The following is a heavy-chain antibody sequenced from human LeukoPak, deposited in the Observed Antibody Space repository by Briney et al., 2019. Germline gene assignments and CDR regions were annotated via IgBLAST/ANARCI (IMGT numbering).Heavy chain of an antibody. V-gene: IGHV1-2*02. CDR2: INPNTGGT. CDR3: ARGPYDRYTAMPYYFDY. D-gene: IGHD2-2*01. Sequence: ASVKVSCKASGYTFTAYYMHWVRQAPGQGLEWMGWINPNTGGTNYAQKFQGRVTMTRDTSITTAYMELSRLRSNDTAVYYCARGPYDRYTAMPYYFDYWGQGTLVTVSS. CDR1: GYTFTAYY. J-gene: IGHJ4*02.